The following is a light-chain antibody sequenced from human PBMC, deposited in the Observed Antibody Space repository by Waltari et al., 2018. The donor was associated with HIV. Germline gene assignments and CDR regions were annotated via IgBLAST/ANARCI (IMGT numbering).Light chain of an antibody. CDR2: VNSDGSH. J-gene: IGLJ3*02. CDR1: TGHSKHA. CDR3: QTWGTGTWV. Sequence: QLVLTQSPSATASPEDSRKLTSTLTTGHSKHATPWHQQQPKKGPRFLMNVNSDGSHTTGDGIPYRFSGSGSGTESYLTISSLQSEDEADYYCQTWGTGTWVFGGGTKLTVL. V-gene: IGLV4-69*01.